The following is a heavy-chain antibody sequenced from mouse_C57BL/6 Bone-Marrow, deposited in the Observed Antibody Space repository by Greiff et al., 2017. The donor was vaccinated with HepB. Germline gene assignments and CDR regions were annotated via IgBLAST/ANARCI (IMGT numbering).Heavy chain of an antibody. CDR1: GYTFTDHT. J-gene: IGHJ1*03. CDR2: IYPRDGST. V-gene: IGHV1-78*01. CDR3: ARSPDYYGSSYSYWYFDV. D-gene: IGHD1-1*01. Sequence: VQLQQSDAELVKPGASVKISCKVSGYTFTDHTIHWMKQRPEQGLEWIGYIYPRDGSTKYNEKFKGKATLTADKSSSTAYMQLNSLTSEDSAVYFCARSPDYYGSSYSYWYFDVWGTGTTVTVSS.